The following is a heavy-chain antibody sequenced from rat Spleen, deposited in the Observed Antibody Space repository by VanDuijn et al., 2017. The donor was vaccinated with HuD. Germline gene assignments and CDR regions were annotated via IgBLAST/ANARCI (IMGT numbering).Heavy chain of an antibody. V-gene: IGHV5-7*01. D-gene: IGHD1-11*01. Sequence: EVQLVESDGGLVQPGRSLKLSCAASGFTFSDYYMAWVRQAPTKGLEWVATISYDGSSTYYRDSVKGRFTISRDNAKSTLYLQMDSLRSEDTATYYCARHQDTEGPYWYFDFWGPGTMVTVSS. CDR2: ISYDGSST. CDR1: GFTFSDYY. J-gene: IGHJ1*01. CDR3: ARHQDTEGPYWYFDF.